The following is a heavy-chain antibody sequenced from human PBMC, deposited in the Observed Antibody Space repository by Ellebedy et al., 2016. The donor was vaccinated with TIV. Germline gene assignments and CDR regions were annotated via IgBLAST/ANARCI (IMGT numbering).Heavy chain of an antibody. CDR1: GYSISSNYY. V-gene: IGHV4-38-2*02. J-gene: IGHJ4*02. CDR2: IYHDGST. D-gene: IGHD2-21*02. CDR3: ARVVTRGGNDY. Sequence: MPGGSLRLSCTVSGYSISSNYYWGWVRQPPGKGLEWIGTIYHDGSTYYSPSLKSRVTISVDTSKNQFSLKLGSVTAGDTAVYYCARVVTRGGNDYWGQGILVTVSS.